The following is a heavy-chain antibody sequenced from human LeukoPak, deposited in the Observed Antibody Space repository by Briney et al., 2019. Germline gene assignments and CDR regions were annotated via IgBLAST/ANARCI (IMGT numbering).Heavy chain of an antibody. CDR2: TYYSGIT. V-gene: IGHV4-39*01. J-gene: IGHJ5*02. D-gene: IGHD2-15*01. CDR1: GGSISSSSDY. CDR3: STYIAGAAAHLDP. Sequence: SETLSLTCSVSGGSISSSSDYWGWIRQPPGKGLEWIGSTYYSGITYYNPSLKSRVTISVDTSKKQFSLKLSSVTAADTAVYYCSTYIAGAAAHLDPWGQGTLVTVSS.